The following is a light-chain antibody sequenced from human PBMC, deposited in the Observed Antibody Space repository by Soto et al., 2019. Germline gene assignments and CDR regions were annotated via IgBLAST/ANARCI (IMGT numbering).Light chain of an antibody. CDR1: SSDVGGYNY. V-gene: IGLV2-14*01. Sequence: QSVLTQPASVSGSPGQSITISCTGTSSDVGGYNYVSWYQQHPGKAPKLMIYEVSKRPSGVSNRFSGSKSDNTASLTIPGLQAENEADYYCSSYTSFSTYVFGTGTKLTVL. CDR2: EVS. CDR3: SSYTSFSTYV. J-gene: IGLJ1*01.